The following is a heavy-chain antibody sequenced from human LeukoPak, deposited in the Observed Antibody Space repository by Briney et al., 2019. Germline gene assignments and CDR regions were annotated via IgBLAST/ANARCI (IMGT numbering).Heavy chain of an antibody. CDR3: ARTRPLTFYYYYYGMDV. CDR1: GGTFSSYA. V-gene: IGHV1-69*13. J-gene: IGHJ6*02. D-gene: IGHD3-9*01. Sequence: GASVKVSCKASGGTFSSYAISWVRQAPGQGLEWMGGIIPIFGTANYAQKFQGRVTITADESTSTAYMELSSLRSEDTAVYYCARTRPLTFYYYYYGMDVWGQGTTATVSS. CDR2: IIPIFGTA.